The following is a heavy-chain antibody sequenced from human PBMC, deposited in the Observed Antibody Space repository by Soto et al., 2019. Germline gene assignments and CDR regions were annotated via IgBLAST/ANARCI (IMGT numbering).Heavy chain of an antibody. CDR3: ARPRPNFGAVDS. J-gene: IGHJ4*02. CDR2: IHLGGTT. V-gene: IGHV4-38-2*01. D-gene: IGHD3-10*01. CDR1: GYSITSSSF. Sequence: PSETLSLTCAVSGYSITSSSFWGWIRQPPGKGLEWIGSIHLGGTTYYDSSLKSRVTISVDTSRNEFSLKLSSVTAADTAVYYCARPRPNFGAVDSWGQGALVTDSS.